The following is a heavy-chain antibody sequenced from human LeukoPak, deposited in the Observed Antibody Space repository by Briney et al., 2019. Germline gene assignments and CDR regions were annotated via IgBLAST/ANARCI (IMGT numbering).Heavy chain of an antibody. D-gene: IGHD6-13*01. CDR2: INPSGGST. Sequence: ASVKVSCKASGYTFTSYGISWVRQAPGQGLEWMGIINPSGGSTSYAQKFQGRVTMTRDTSTSTVYVELSSLRSEDTAVYYCARNIAAAGSHYYGMDVWGQGTTVTVSS. J-gene: IGHJ6*02. V-gene: IGHV1-46*01. CDR1: GYTFTSYG. CDR3: ARNIAAAGSHYYGMDV.